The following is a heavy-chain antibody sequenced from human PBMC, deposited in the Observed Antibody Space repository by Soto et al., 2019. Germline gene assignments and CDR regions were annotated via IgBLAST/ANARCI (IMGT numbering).Heavy chain of an antibody. Sequence: SLRLSCAASGFTFSSYAMSWGRQAPGKGLEWVSAISGSGGSRYYADSGKRRFTISRDNSKNTLYLQMNSLRAEDTAVYYCAKTDYYDSSGYYHPYYFDCWGRESLVTVYS. J-gene: IGHJ4*02. CDR2: ISGSGGSR. CDR3: AKTDYYDSSGYYHPYYFDC. D-gene: IGHD3-22*01. CDR1: GFTFSSYA. V-gene: IGHV3-23*01.